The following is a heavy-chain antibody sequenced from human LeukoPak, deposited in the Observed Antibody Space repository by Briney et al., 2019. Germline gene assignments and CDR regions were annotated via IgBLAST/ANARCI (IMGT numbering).Heavy chain of an antibody. CDR2: ISSSSSYI. V-gene: IGHV3-21*01. CDR1: GFTFSSYA. D-gene: IGHD5-12*01. CDR3: ARGGYATADY. Sequence: GALRLSCVASGFTFSSYAMNWVRQAPGKGLEWVSSISSSSSYIYYADSVKGRFTISRDNAKNSLYLQMNSLRAEDTAVYYCARGGYATADYWGQGTLVTVSS. J-gene: IGHJ4*02.